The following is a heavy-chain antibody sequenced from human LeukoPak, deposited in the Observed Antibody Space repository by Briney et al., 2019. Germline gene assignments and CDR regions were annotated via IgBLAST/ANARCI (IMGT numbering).Heavy chain of an antibody. CDR1: GFTFSSYW. CDR3: ARARSGYCSSTSCSNWFDP. J-gene: IGHJ5*02. D-gene: IGHD2-2*01. V-gene: IGHV3-74*01. CDR2: INTDGGST. Sequence: GGSLRLSCAASGFTFSSYWMHWVRQAPGKGLVWVSRINTDGGSTSYADSVKGRFTISRDNAKNTLYLQMNSLRAEDTAVYYSARARSGYCSSTSCSNWFDPWGQGTLVTVSS.